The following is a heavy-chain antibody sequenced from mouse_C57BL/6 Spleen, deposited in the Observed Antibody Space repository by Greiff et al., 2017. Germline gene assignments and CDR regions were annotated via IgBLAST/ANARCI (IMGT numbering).Heavy chain of an antibody. CDR3: ARSNYGSSYLFAY. CDR2: IDPSDSET. Sequence: VQLQQPGAELVRPGSSVKLSCKASGYTFTSYWMHWVKQRPIQGLEWIGNIDPSDSETHYNQKFKDKATLTVDKSSSTAYMQLSSLTSEDSAVYYCARSNYGSSYLFAYWGQGTLVTVSA. J-gene: IGHJ3*01. CDR1: GYTFTSYW. V-gene: IGHV1-52*01. D-gene: IGHD1-1*01.